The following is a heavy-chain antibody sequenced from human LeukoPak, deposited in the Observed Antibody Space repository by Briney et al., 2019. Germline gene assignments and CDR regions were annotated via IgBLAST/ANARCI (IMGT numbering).Heavy chain of an antibody. D-gene: IGHD3-10*01. J-gene: IGHJ6*03. CDR3: ATSYYGSGNFYYYYYYMVV. CDR2: IYYSGST. Sequence: PSETLSLTCTVSGGSISSYYWSWIRQPPGKGLEWIGYIYYSGSTNYNPSLKSRVTISVDTSKNQFSLKLSSVTAADTAVYYCATSYYGSGNFYYYYYYMVVWGKGTTVTVSS. V-gene: IGHV4-59*01. CDR1: GGSISSYY.